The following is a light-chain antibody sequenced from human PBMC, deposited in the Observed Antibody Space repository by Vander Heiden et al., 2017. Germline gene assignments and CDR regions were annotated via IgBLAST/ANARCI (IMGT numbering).Light chain of an antibody. J-gene: IGKJ1*01. Sequence: EIVLTQSPRTLSLSPGERATLSCRASQSGSSSYLAWYKQKPGQAPRILIYGASSRATGVPDRFSGSGSGTDFTLTISRLEPEDFAVYYCQKYGSRGTFGQGTKVXIK. CDR2: GAS. V-gene: IGKV3-20*01. CDR3: QKYGSRGT. CDR1: QSGSSSY.